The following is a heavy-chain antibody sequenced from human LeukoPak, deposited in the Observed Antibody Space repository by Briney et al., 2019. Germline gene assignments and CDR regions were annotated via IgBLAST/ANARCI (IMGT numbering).Heavy chain of an antibody. CDR3: ARGIVVVPAARFDP. CDR1: GGSFSGYY. Sequence: SETLSLTCAVYGGSFSGYYWSWLRQPPGKGLEWIGEINHSGSTNYNPSLKSRVTISVDTSKNQFSLKLSSVTAADTAVYYCARGIVVVPAARFDPWGQGTLVTVSA. V-gene: IGHV4-34*01. CDR2: INHSGST. J-gene: IGHJ5*02. D-gene: IGHD2-2*01.